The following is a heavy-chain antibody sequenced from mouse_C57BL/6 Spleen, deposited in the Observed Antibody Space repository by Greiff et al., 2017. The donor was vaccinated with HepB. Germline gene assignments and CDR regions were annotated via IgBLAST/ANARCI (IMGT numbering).Heavy chain of an antibody. CDR3: ARRERGRGAWVAY. D-gene: IGHD4-1*01. V-gene: IGHV1-18*01. Sequence: VQLQQSGPELVKPGASVKIPCKASGYTFTDYNMDWVKQSHGKSLEWIGDINPNNGGTIYNQKFKGKATLTVDKSSSTAYMELRSLTSEDTAVYYCARRERGRGAWVAYWGQGTLVTVSA. CDR1: GYTFTDYN. J-gene: IGHJ3*01. CDR2: INPNNGGT.